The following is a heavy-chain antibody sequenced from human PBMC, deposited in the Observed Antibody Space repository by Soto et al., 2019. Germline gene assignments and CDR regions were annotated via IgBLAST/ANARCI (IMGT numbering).Heavy chain of an antibody. CDR3: ARLLNWGTDAFDI. V-gene: IGHV5-51*01. Sequence: GESLKISCKGSGYSFTSYWIGWVRQMPGKGLEWMGIIFPGDSDTRYSPSFQGQVTMSADNSISTAFLQCSSLKASDTAMYYCARLLNWGTDAFDIWGQGTMVTVSS. D-gene: IGHD7-27*01. CDR1: GYSFTSYW. CDR2: IFPGDSDT. J-gene: IGHJ3*02.